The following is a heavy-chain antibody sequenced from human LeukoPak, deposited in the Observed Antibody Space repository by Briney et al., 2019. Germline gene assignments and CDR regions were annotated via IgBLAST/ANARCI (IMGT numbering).Heavy chain of an antibody. CDR2: ISYDGSNK. CDR3: ARSPGNYLYYFDY. V-gene: IGHV3-30-3*01. D-gene: IGHD4-11*01. Sequence: GRSLRLSCAASGFTFSSYAMHWVRQAPGKGLEWVAVISYDGSNKYYADSVKGRFTISRDNSKNTLYLQMNSLRAEDTAVYYCARSPGNYLYYFDYWGQGTLVTVSS. J-gene: IGHJ4*02. CDR1: GFTFSSYA.